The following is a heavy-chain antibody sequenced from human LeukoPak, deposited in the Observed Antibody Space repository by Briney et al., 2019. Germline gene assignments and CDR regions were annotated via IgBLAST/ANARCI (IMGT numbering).Heavy chain of an antibody. CDR2: IIPIFGTA. CDR1: GGTFSSYA. CDR3: ARGPIQIWFGEPLGY. Sequence: SVKVSCKASGGTFSSYAISWVRQAPGQGVGWVGRIIPIFGTANYAQKFQGRVTNTADKSTSTAYMELSSLRSEDTAVYYCARGPIQIWFGEPLGYWGQGTLVTVSS. D-gene: IGHD3-10*01. V-gene: IGHV1-69*06. J-gene: IGHJ4*02.